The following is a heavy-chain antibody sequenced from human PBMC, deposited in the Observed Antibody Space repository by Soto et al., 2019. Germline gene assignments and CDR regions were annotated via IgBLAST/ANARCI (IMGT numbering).Heavy chain of an antibody. CDR3: ARDRRPTLDYYDYGIDV. Sequence: SGTLSLTCPVACGSISSGGSFSSWIRQNPRKGLEWIGDLYYSGSTYYNPSLKSRVTISVDTSKNQFSLKLSSVTAADTAVYYCARDRRPTLDYYDYGIDVWGQGTKVTVSS. J-gene: IGHJ6*02. V-gene: IGHV4-31*03. D-gene: IGHD3-16*01. CDR2: LYYSGST. CDR1: CGSISSGGSF.